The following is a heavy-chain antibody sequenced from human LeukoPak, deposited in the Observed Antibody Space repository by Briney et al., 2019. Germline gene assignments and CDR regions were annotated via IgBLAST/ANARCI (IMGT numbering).Heavy chain of an antibody. D-gene: IGHD4-17*01. CDR3: ARDYPTTVTTDYYYYMDV. V-gene: IGHV3-48*01. Sequence: GGSLRLSCAASGFTFSSYSMNWVRQAPGKGLEWVSYISSSSSTICYADSVKGRFTTSRDNAKNSLYMEMNSLRAEDTAVYYCARDYPTTVTTDYYYYMDVWGKGTTVTVSS. CDR1: GFTFSSYS. CDR2: ISSSSSTI. J-gene: IGHJ6*03.